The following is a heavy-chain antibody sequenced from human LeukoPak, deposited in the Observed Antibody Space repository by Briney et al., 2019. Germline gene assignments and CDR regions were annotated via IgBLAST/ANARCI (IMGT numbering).Heavy chain of an antibody. CDR3: ARFAYSSGYPFDY. Sequence: ASVKVSCKASGGTFSSYAISWVRQAPGQGLEWMGRIIPILGIANYAQKFQGRVTITADKSTSTAYMELSSLRSEDTAVYYCARFAYSSGYPFDYWGQGTLVTVSS. J-gene: IGHJ4*02. D-gene: IGHD3-22*01. V-gene: IGHV1-69*04. CDR1: GGTFSSYA. CDR2: IIPILGIA.